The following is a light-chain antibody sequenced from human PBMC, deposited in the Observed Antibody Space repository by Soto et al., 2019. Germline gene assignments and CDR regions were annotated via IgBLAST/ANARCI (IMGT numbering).Light chain of an antibody. CDR1: SSDVGGYNY. Sequence: QSVLTQPASVSGSPGQSITISCTGTSSDVGGYNYVSWYQQHPGKAPKLMIYDVSNRPSGASNRFSGSKSGNTASLTFSGLQAEDEADYYCSSYTSSSSYVFGTGTKVTVL. CDR2: DVS. CDR3: SSYTSSSSYV. V-gene: IGLV2-14*01. J-gene: IGLJ1*01.